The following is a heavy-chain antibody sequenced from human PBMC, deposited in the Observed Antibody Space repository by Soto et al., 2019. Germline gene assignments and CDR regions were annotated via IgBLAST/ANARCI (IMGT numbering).Heavy chain of an antibody. CDR1: GGSVSSSSYY. J-gene: IGHJ6*03. V-gene: IGHV4-39*07. CDR2: VYYSGST. CDR3: ARESSEYCSSTSCYDPHDYYYYMDV. D-gene: IGHD2-2*01. Sequence: SETLSLTCTVSGGSVSSSSYYWGWVRQPPGKGLEWIGSVYYSGSTNYNPSLESRVTISVDTSKNQFSLKLSSVTAADTAVYYCARESSEYCSSTSCYDPHDYYYYMDVWGKATTVTVSS.